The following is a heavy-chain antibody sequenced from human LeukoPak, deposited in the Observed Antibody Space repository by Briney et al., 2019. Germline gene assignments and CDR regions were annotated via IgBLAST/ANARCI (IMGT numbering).Heavy chain of an antibody. D-gene: IGHD3-10*01. CDR1: GLTFSDYY. J-gene: IGHJ3*02. V-gene: IGHV3-11*04. Sequence: GGSLRLSCAASGLTFSDYYMSWIRQAPGKWLEWVSYISSSSSTIYYADSVRGRFTISRDNAKNSLYLQLNSLRAEDTAVYYCAREGRGLDAFDIWGQGTMVTVSS. CDR3: AREGRGLDAFDI. CDR2: ISSSSSTI.